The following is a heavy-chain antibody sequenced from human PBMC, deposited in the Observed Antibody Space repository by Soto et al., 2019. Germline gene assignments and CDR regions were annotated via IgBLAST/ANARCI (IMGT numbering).Heavy chain of an antibody. CDR2: IYYSGRT. J-gene: IGHJ6*02. Sequence: PSETMSLTCSVSGDCISTYYWSWTPQSPGKGLEWIGYIYYSGRTNYTPSLRSRVTISVDTSKNQLSLELSSVTAADTAVYYCVRDYYYDSSGYPGADYYGMDVWGQGTTVTVSS. CDR1: GDCISTYY. D-gene: IGHD3-22*01. V-gene: IGHV4-59*01. CDR3: VRDYYYDSSGYPGADYYGMDV.